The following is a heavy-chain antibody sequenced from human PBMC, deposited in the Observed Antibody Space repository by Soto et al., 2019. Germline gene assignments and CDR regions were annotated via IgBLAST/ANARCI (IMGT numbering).Heavy chain of an antibody. CDR3: ARPAYGSGSYDY. D-gene: IGHD3-10*01. Sequence: QLQLQESGPGLAKPSETLSLTCTVSGGSISSSSYYWGWIRQPPGKGLEWIGSIYYSGSTYYNPSLKSRVTISVDTSKNQFSLKLSSVTAADTAVYYCARPAYGSGSYDYWGQGTLVTVSS. CDR1: GGSISSSSYY. CDR2: IYYSGST. V-gene: IGHV4-39*01. J-gene: IGHJ4*02.